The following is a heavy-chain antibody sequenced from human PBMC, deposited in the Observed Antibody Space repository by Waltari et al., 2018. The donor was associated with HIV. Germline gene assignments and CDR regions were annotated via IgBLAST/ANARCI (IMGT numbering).Heavy chain of an antibody. CDR3: AKEGWELLQFGYYFDY. D-gene: IGHD1-26*01. CDR1: GFTLSNSG. CDR2: ISFDGRNE. J-gene: IGHJ4*02. V-gene: IGHV3-30*18. Sequence: QVQLVESGLGVVQPGKSLRLYCAASGFTLSNSGIHWVRQAPGKGLDWVAVISFDGRNEYYADSVKGRFTISRDNSKNTVYLQMNSLRADDTAVYYCAKEGWELLQFGYYFDYWGQGTLVTVSS.